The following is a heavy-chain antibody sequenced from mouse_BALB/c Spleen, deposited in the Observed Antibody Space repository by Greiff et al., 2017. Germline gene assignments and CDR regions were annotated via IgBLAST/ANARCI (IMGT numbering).Heavy chain of an antibody. CDR3: TRGYYGSSLFAY. D-gene: IGHD1-1*01. Sequence: EVHLVESGGGLVQPGGSMKLSCVASGFTFSNYWMNWVRQSPEKGLEWVAEIRLKSNNYATHYAESVKGRFTISRDDSKSSVYLQMNNLRAEDTGIYYCTRGYYGSSLFAYWGQGTLVTVSA. CDR2: IRLKSNNYAT. V-gene: IGHV6-6*02. J-gene: IGHJ3*01. CDR1: GFTFSNYW.